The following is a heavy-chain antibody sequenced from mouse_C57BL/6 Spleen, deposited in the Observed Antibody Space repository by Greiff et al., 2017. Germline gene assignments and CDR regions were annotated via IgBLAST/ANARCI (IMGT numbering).Heavy chain of an antibody. D-gene: IGHD3-3*01. CDR3: ARDGDRYAMDY. Sequence: EVKVVESGGGLVKPGGSLKLSCAASGFTFSSYAMSWVRQTPEKRLEWVATISDGGSYTYYPDNVKGRFTISRDNAKNNLYLQLSHLKSEDTAMYYCARDGDRYAMDYWGQGTSVTVSS. V-gene: IGHV5-4*01. J-gene: IGHJ4*01. CDR2: ISDGGSYT. CDR1: GFTFSSYA.